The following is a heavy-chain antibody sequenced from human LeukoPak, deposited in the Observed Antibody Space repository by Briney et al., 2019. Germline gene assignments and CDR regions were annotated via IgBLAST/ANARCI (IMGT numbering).Heavy chain of an antibody. D-gene: IGHD2-2*01. V-gene: IGHV6-1*01. J-gene: IGHJ5*02. Sequence: SETLSLTCAISGDSVSSNSVTWNWIRQSPSRGLEWLGRTYYRSTWYNDYAVSVRGRITVNPDTSKNQFSLHLNSVTPEDTAVYYCARRLTQYDCFDPWGQGILVTVSS. CDR2: TYYRSTWYN. CDR1: GDSVSSNSVT. CDR3: ARRLTQYDCFDP.